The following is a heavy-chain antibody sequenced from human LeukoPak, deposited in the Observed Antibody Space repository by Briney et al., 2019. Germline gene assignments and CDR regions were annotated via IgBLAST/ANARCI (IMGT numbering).Heavy chain of an antibody. CDR2: ISSSSSYI. V-gene: IGHV3-21*01. Sequence: GGSLRLSCAASGFTFSSYSMNWVRQAPGKGLEWVSSISSSSSYIYYADSVKGRFTISRDNAKNSLYLQMNSLRAEDTAVYYCAKDPSQSYAFDIWGQGTMVTVSS. J-gene: IGHJ3*02. CDR3: AKDPSQSYAFDI. CDR1: GFTFSSYS.